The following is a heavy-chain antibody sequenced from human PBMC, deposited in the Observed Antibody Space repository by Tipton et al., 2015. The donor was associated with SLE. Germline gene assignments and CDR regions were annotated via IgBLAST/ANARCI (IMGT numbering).Heavy chain of an antibody. CDR2: IYTSGTTY. CDR3: TRTTINVDNFDF. D-gene: IGHD4-11*01. V-gene: IGHV3-30*19. CDR1: GFRFNDYA. Sequence: QLVQSGGGVVQPGRSLRLSCDASGFRFNDYAMHWVRQAPGKGLEWIGRIYTSGTTYYNPSLKSRVSISVDTSENEIFLRLSSVTAADTATYYCTRTTINVDNFDFWGVGTPVTVSS. J-gene: IGHJ4*02.